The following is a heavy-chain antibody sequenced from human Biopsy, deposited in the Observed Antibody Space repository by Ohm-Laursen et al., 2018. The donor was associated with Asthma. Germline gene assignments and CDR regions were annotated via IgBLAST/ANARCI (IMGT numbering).Heavy chain of an antibody. V-gene: IGHV3-30*18. CDR2: ILFDGRKI. Sequence: SLRLSCTASGFTFSNYVMSWVRRAPGKGLEWVAQILFDGRKINYPDSVKGRFTISRDNSKNMVYLQMNSLRPEDTAVYYCAKDRVAGRSYYFDYWGQRSLVSVSS. CDR1: GFTFSNYV. CDR3: AKDRVAGRSYYFDY. D-gene: IGHD6-13*01. J-gene: IGHJ4*02.